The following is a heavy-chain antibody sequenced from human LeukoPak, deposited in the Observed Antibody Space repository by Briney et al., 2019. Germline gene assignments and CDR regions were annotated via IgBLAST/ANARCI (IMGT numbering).Heavy chain of an antibody. CDR3: ARDPKPNYDFWSGYFDY. CDR2: INPSGGST. CDR1: GYTFTSYY. V-gene: IGHV1-46*01. D-gene: IGHD3-3*01. J-gene: IGHJ4*02. Sequence: GASVKVSCKASGYTFTSYYMHWVRQAPGRGLEWMGIINPSGGSTSYAQKFQGRVTMTRDTSTSTVYMELSSLRSEDTAVYYCARDPKPNYDFWSGYFDYWGQGTLVTVSS.